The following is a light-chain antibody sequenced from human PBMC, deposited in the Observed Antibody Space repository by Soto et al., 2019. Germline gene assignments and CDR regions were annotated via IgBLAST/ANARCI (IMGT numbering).Light chain of an antibody. CDR2: WAS. J-gene: IGKJ1*01. CDR1: QTLLYSYNKKDC. CDR3: QQYYSNPLT. V-gene: IGKV4-1*01. Sequence: DIVMSQSPDSLAVSLGERATINCKSSQTLLYSYNKKDCISWYQQRPGQSPKVLISWASTRESGVPDRFTGGGSGTHFTLTINNVQAEDVAVYYCQQYYSNPLTFGQGTKVEI.